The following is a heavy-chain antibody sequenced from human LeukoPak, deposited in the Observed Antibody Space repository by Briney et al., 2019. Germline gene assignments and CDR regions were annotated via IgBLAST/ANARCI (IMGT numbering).Heavy chain of an antibody. CDR2: ISYSGST. J-gene: IGHJ6*02. Sequence: SETLSLTCSVSGDSISSSSSYWGWIRQPPGKGLEWIGSISYSGSTYYNPSLKSRVTISVDASKSQFSLNLSSVTAADTAIYYCARRFRTSYYYYAMDVWGQGTTVTVSS. D-gene: IGHD1-1*01. V-gene: IGHV4-39*01. CDR1: GDSISSSSSY. CDR3: ARRFRTSYYYYAMDV.